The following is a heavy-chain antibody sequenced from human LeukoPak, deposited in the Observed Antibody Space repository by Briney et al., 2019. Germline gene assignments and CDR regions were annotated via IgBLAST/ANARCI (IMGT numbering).Heavy chain of an antibody. CDR1: GFTFSSYA. J-gene: IGHJ4*02. CDR2: ISGSGGST. V-gene: IGHV3-23*01. Sequence: TGGSLRLSCAASGFTFSSYAMSWVRQAPGKGLEWVSAISGSGGSTYYADSVKGRFTISRDNAKKSLYLQMDSLRAEDTAVYYCATHGYSELRYFDWSTNEWGQGTLVTVSS. CDR3: ATHGYSELRYFDWSTNE. D-gene: IGHD3-9*01.